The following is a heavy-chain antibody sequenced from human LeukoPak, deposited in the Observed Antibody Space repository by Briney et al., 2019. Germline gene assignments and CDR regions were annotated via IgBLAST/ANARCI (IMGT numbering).Heavy chain of an antibody. D-gene: IGHD3-3*01. CDR1: GFTFSSYA. J-gene: IGHJ6*02. CDR3: ARDFYDFWSGYYGGGYYYYGMDV. V-gene: IGHV3-30-3*01. Sequence: PGRSLRLSCAASGFTFSSYAMHWVRQAPGKGLEWVAVISYDGSNKYYADSVKGRFTISRDNSKNTLYLQMNSLRAEDTAVYYCARDFYDFWSGYYGGGYYYYGMDVRGQGTTVTVSS. CDR2: ISYDGSNK.